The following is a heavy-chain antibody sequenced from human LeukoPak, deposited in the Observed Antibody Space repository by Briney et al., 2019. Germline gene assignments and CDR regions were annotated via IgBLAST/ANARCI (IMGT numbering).Heavy chain of an antibody. J-gene: IGHJ4*02. V-gene: IGHV1-69*05. CDR2: IIPIFGTA. D-gene: IGHD6-13*01. CDR3: GSTAAGTITY. CDR1: GGSFSSYA. Sequence: SVKVSCKASGGSFSSYAISWVRQAPGQGLEWMGRIIPIFGTANYAQKFQGRVTMTTDESTSTAYMELSSLRSEDTAVYYCGSTAAGTITYWGQGTLVTVPS.